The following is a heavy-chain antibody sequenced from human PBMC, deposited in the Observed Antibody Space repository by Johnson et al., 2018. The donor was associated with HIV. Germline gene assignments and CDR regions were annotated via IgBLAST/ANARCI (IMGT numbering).Heavy chain of an antibody. CDR3: ASGAAAAPDAFDI. CDR2: IYSGGST. CDR1: GFTVSNNY. Sequence: MLLVESGGTLIQPGGSLRLSCAASGFTVSNNYMSWVRQAPGKGLEWVSVIYSGGSTYYAASVQGRFTISRDNSKNTLYLQMNSLRAEDTAVYYCASGAAAAPDAFDIWGQGTMVTVSS. D-gene: IGHD6-13*01. J-gene: IGHJ3*02. V-gene: IGHV3-66*03.